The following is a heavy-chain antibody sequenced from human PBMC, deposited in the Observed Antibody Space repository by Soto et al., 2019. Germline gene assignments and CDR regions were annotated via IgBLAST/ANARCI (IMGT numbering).Heavy chain of an antibody. CDR2: IYYSGRT. Sequence: QLRLQESGPGLVKSSETLSLTCTVSSGSVRSSSYYWGWIRQPPGKGLEWIARIYYSGRTHNNPALKSRDTMSIDTYTNQFSLKMTSVTAADPAVYYCARHEGGAAADRPLDYWGQGTLVTVSS. CDR1: SGSVRSSSYY. V-gene: IGHV4-39*01. CDR3: ARHEGGAAADRPLDY. D-gene: IGHD6-13*01. J-gene: IGHJ4*02.